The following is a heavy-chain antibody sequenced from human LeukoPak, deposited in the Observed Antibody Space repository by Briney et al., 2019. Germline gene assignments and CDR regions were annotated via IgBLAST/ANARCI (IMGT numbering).Heavy chain of an antibody. D-gene: IGHD6-19*01. CDR2: MYYGGST. CDR3: ARRLSGWSFDY. CDR1: GGSISSSSYY. Sequence: SETLSLTCTVSGGSISSSSYYWGWIRQPPGKGLEWIRIMYYGGSTYHNPSLKSRVIISVDTSKNQLSLKVSSVTATDTAVYFCARRLSGWSFDYWGQGTLVTVSS. V-gene: IGHV4-39*01. J-gene: IGHJ4*02.